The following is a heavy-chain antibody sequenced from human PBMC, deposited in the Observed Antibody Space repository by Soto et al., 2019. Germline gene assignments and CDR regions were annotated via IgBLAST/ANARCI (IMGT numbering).Heavy chain of an antibody. CDR3: ARGLRIAAAAWFDP. CDR1: GGSISSGAYY. J-gene: IGHJ5*02. CDR2: IFYSGST. D-gene: IGHD6-13*01. V-gene: IGHV4-31*03. Sequence: QVQLQESGPGLVKPSQTLSLTCTVSGGSISSGAYYWSWIRQHPGRGLEWIGYIFYSGSTYYIPSLQSRLTISIDTSKNPFSLSLSSVTAADTAIYYCARGLRIAAAAWFDPWGQGTLVTVSS.